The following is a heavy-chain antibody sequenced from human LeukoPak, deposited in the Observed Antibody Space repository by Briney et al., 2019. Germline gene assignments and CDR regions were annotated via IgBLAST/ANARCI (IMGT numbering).Heavy chain of an antibody. CDR2: IYSGGST. D-gene: IGHD4-11*01. Sequence: GGSLRLSCAASGFTVSSNYMSWVRQAPGKGLEWVSVIYSGGSTYYADSVKGRFTISRDNSKNTLSLQMNSLRAEDTAVYYCARTYCNYGLGDYWGQGSLVTVSS. J-gene: IGHJ4*02. CDR1: GFTVSSNY. CDR3: ARTYCNYGLGDY. V-gene: IGHV3-53*01.